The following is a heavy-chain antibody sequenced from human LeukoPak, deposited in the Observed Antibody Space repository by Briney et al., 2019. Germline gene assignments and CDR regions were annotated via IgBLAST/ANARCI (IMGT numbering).Heavy chain of an antibody. CDR2: INPGVGST. D-gene: IGHD5-18*01. CDR1: GNIFTSHY. V-gene: IGHV1-46*01. Sequence: ASVKVSCKASGNIFTSHYMHWVRQAPGQGIEWMGVINPGVGSTTYAQKFQGRVTMTRDTSTSTVYMELSSLRSEDTAVYYCARGEGYSYGYAYAWGQGTLVTVSS. J-gene: IGHJ5*02. CDR3: ARGEGYSYGYAYA.